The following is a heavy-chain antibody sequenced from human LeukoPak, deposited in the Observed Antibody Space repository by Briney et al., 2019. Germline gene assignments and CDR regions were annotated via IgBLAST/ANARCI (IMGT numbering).Heavy chain of an antibody. D-gene: IGHD3-22*01. CDR1: GFTFSSYW. V-gene: IGHV3-74*01. CDR2: INSDGSGT. CDR3: STAVIDPYYFDY. Sequence: GGSLRLSCAASGFTFSSYWMHWVRQAPGKGLVWVSRINSDGSGTTYADSVKGRFTISRDNAKNTLYLQMNSLRAEDTAVYYCSTAVIDPYYFDYWGQGTLVTVSS. J-gene: IGHJ4*02.